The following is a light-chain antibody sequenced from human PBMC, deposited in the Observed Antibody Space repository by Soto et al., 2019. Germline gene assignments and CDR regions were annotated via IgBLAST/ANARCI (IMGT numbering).Light chain of an antibody. CDR1: QSVSSSY. V-gene: IGKV3-20*01. Sequence: EIVLTQSPGTLSLSPGERATLSCRASQSVSSSYLAWYQQKPGQAPRLLIYGASRRATGIPDRFSGSGSGTDFTRTIIRLEPEDFAVYYCQQYGSSLFTFGPGTQVDI. CDR2: GAS. CDR3: QQYGSSLFT. J-gene: IGKJ3*01.